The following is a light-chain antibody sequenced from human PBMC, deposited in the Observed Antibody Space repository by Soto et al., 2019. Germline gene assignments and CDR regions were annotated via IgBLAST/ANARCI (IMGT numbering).Light chain of an antibody. J-gene: IGKJ2*01. CDR3: QQYGSSPYT. Sequence: EIVLTQSPGTLSLSPGERATLSCRASQSVSSSYLAWYQQKPGQAPRLLISGASSRATGIPDRFSGSGAGTDFTLTISRLEPEDFAVYYCQQYGSSPYTFGQGTKLEIK. CDR1: QSVSSSY. CDR2: GAS. V-gene: IGKV3-20*01.